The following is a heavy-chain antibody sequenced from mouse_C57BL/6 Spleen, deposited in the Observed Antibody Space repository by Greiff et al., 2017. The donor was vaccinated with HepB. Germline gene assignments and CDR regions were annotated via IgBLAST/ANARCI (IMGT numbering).Heavy chain of an antibody. CDR3: ARPVDGSIGGFDY. CDR1: GYTFTSYW. Sequence: QVQLQQPGAELVKPGASVKLSCKASGYTFTSYWMQWVKQRPGQGLEWIGEIDPSDSYTNYNQKFKGKATLTVDTSSSTAYMQLSSLTSEDSAVYYCARPVDGSIGGFDYWGQGTTLTVSS. D-gene: IGHD2-3*01. J-gene: IGHJ2*01. V-gene: IGHV1-50*01. CDR2: IDPSDSYT.